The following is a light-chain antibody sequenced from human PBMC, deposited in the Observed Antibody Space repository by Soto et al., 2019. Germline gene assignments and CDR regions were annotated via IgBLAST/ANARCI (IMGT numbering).Light chain of an antibody. J-gene: IGLJ1*01. Sequence: QSVLTQPAPVSGSPGQSITISCTGTRRDVGGYNYVSWYQQYPGKSPKLLIYEVTHRPSGVSNRFSGSKSGNTASLTISGFQAEDVADYYCSSYTISNTLPFVFGTGTKGTVL. CDR1: RRDVGGYNY. CDR3: SSYTISNTLPFV. V-gene: IGLV2-14*01. CDR2: EVT.